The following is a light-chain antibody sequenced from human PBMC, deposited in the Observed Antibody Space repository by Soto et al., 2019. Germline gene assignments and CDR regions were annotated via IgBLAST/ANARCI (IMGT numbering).Light chain of an antibody. Sequence: QSVLTQPPSASGSPGQSVTISCTGTSSDVGGYNYVSWHQQHPGKAPKLIIYDVTKRPSGVPDRFSGSKSGNTASLTISGLQAEDEADYYCCSYAGSYSYVFGTGTKVTVL. CDR2: DVT. J-gene: IGLJ1*01. CDR1: SSDVGGYNY. V-gene: IGLV2-11*01. CDR3: CSYAGSYSYV.